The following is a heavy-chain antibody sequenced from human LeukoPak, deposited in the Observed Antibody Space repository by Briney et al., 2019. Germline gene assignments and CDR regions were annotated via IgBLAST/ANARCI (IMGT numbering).Heavy chain of an antibody. V-gene: IGHV3-23*01. J-gene: IGHJ4*02. D-gene: IGHD5-12*01. CDR1: GFTFSSYA. Sequence: PGGSLRLSCAASGFTFSSYAMSWVRQAPGKGLEWVSAISGSGGSTYYADSVKGRFTISRDNSKNTVYLQMNSLRADDTAVYHCARVPRGYSLFDYWGQGALVTVSS. CDR3: ARVPRGYSLFDY. CDR2: ISGSGGST.